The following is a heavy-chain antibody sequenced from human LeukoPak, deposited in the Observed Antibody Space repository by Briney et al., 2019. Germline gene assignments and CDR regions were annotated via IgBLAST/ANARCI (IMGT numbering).Heavy chain of an antibody. J-gene: IGHJ5*02. CDR1: GGSISSGSYY. D-gene: IGHD5-24*01. CDR3: ARAYFGYTNWFDP. CDR2: IYTRGST. Sequence: SETLSLTCTVSGGSISSGSYYGSWIRQPAGKGLEWIGRIYTRGSTNDNPSLKSRVTISVATSKNQFSLKLSSVTAAATAVYYCARAYFGYTNWFDPWGQGTLVTVSS. V-gene: IGHV4-61*02.